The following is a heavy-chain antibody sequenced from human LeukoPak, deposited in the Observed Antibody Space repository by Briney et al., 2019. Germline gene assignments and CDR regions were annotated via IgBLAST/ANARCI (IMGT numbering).Heavy chain of an antibody. Sequence: PSQTLSLTCTVSGGSISSGGYYRRWIRQPPGMGLEWIGYIYHSGSTYYNPSLKSRVTISVDRSKNQFSLKLSSVTAADTAVYYCARSFRHNWRAFDIWGQGTMVTVSS. D-gene: IGHD1-20*01. CDR2: IYHSGST. V-gene: IGHV4-30-2*01. CDR1: GGSISSGGYY. CDR3: ARSFRHNWRAFDI. J-gene: IGHJ3*02.